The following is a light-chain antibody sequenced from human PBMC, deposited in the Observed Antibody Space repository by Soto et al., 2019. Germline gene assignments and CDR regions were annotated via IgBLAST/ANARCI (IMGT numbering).Light chain of an antibody. V-gene: IGKV3-11*01. J-gene: IGKJ4*02. CDR1: QSVSSN. CDR2: DAS. Sequence: EIVLTQSPATLSLSPGERDTLSCRASQSVSSNLAWYQQRPGQVPRLLIFDASKRATGIPARFSGIGSGTDFTLIINSLDPEDFGVYYCQQRSSWPLTFGGGTRVEIK. CDR3: QQRSSWPLT.